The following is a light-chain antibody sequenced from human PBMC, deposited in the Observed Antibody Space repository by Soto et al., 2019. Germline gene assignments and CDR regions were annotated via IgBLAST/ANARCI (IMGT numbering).Light chain of an antibody. CDR2: EVT. J-gene: IGLJ1*01. Sequence: QSALTQPPSASGSPGQSVTISCTGTSSDVGGFDYVSWHQQHPGKAPKVIIYEVTKRPSGVPDRFSGSKSGNTASLTVSGLQADDEADYYCSLYAGSSNPPYVFGTGTKVTVL. CDR3: SLYAGSSNPPYV. V-gene: IGLV2-8*01. CDR1: SSDVGGFDY.